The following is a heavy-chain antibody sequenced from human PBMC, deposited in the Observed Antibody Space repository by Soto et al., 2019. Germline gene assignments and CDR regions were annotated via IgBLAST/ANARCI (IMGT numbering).Heavy chain of an antibody. Sequence: EVQLVESGGALVQPGGSLRLSCSASGFTFSSYAMHWVRQAPGKGLEYVSSISSDGVNTYYADSVKGRFTISRDNSKNTLYLQMSSLRAEDTAVYYCVKRIELQLGYFDYWGQGTLVTVSS. CDR3: VKRIELQLGYFDY. V-gene: IGHV3-64D*06. D-gene: IGHD6-13*01. CDR1: GFTFSSYA. J-gene: IGHJ4*02. CDR2: ISSDGVNT.